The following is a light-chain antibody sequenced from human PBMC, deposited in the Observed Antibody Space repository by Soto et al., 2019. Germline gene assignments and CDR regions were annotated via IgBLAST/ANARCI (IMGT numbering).Light chain of an antibody. J-gene: IGKJ5*01. V-gene: IGKV1-39*01. CDR3: QQSYSTPST. CDR1: QSISSY. CDR2: AAS. Sequence: DIQMTQPPSSLSASVGDRVTITCRASQSISSYLNWYQQKPGKAPKLLIYAASSLQSGVPSRFSGSGSGTDFTLTISSLQPEDFATYYCQQSYSTPSTFGQGTRLEI.